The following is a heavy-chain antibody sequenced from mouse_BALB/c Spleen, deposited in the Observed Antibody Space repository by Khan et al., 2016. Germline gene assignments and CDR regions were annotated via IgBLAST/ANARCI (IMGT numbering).Heavy chain of an antibody. CDR1: GFTFSSFG. J-gene: IGHJ3*01. CDR2: ISSGSSTI. CDR3: ARGNWDVWFAY. D-gene: IGHD4-1*01. V-gene: IGHV5-17*02. Sequence: EVELVESGGGLVQPGGSRKLSCAATGFTFSSFGMHWVRQAPEKGLEWVAYISSGSSTIYYADTVKGRFTISRDNPKNTLFLQMTSLRSEDTAMYSCARGNWDVWFAYWGQGTLVTVSA.